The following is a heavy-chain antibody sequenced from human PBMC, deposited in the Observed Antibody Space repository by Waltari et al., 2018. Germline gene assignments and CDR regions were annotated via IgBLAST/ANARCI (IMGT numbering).Heavy chain of an antibody. V-gene: IGHV3-48*01. J-gene: IGHJ4*02. CDR3: ARGCGGYCSSGEYYFDH. CDR1: GFLFRDDG. CDR2: VQNNGLMI. Sequence: EVDLWDSGGRLVQPGVSLGPPCISSGFLFRDDGMDCVRQAAAVGLEGVAYVQNNGLMIYYADTVKGLFTITIDNAQNSVYLQINMLRAEDMAIYYCARGCGGYCSSGEYYFDHWGQGTLVTVSS. D-gene: IGHD2-21*01.